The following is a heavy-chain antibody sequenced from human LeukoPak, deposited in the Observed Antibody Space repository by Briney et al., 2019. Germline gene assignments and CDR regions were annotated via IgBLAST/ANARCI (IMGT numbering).Heavy chain of an antibody. D-gene: IGHD6-13*01. CDR1: GYSFTSYW. CDR2: IYPGDSDT. Sequence: GESLKISCKGSGYSFTSYWIGWVRQMPGKGLEWMGVIYPGDSDTRYSPSFQGQVTISADKSISTAYLQWCSLKASDTAMYYCARGLSSNWYGGAFDIWGQGTMVTVSS. J-gene: IGHJ3*02. CDR3: ARGLSSNWYGGAFDI. V-gene: IGHV5-51*01.